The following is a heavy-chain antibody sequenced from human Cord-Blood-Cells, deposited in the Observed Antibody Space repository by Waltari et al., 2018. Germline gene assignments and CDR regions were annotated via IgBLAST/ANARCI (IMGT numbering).Heavy chain of an antibody. CDR3: ARVKDSSSSVGAFDI. V-gene: IGHV4-59*01. CDR1: GGSISSYY. CDR2: IDYSGST. J-gene: IGHJ3*02. D-gene: IGHD6-6*01. Sequence: QVQLQESGPGLVKPSETLSLTCPASGGSISSYYWSWIRQRPGKGLEWIGYIDYSGSTNYNPPLKSRVTISVDTTKNQFSLKLSSVTAADTAVYYCARVKDSSSSVGAFDIWGQGTMVTVSS.